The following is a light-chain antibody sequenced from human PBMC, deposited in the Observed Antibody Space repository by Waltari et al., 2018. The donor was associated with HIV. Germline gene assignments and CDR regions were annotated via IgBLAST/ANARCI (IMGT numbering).Light chain of an antibody. CDR1: SSDVGAYNY. CDR2: DVT. Sequence: QSALAQPPSASGSAGQSVTISCTGTSSDVGAYNYVSSYQQHPGKSPKLIIYDVTKRPSGVPDRFAGSKSGNTASLTVSGLQGEDEADYYCSSYADSDTPVVFGGGTKLTVL. CDR3: SSYADSDTPVV. J-gene: IGLJ2*01. V-gene: IGLV2-8*01.